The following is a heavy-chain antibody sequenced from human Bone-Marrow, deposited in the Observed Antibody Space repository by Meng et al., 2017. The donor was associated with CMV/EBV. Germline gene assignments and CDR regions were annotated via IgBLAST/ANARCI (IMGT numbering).Heavy chain of an antibody. D-gene: IGHD1-26*01. J-gene: IGHJ4*02. Sequence: GESLKISCAASGFTFSSYRMHWVRQAPGKGLEWVSVIYSGGSSTYYADSVKGRFTISRDNSKNTLYLQMNSLGAEDTAVYYCAKAMGGSTVQFDYWGQGTLVTVSS. CDR1: GFTFSSYR. V-gene: IGHV3-23*03. CDR2: IYSGGSST. CDR3: AKAMGGSTVQFDY.